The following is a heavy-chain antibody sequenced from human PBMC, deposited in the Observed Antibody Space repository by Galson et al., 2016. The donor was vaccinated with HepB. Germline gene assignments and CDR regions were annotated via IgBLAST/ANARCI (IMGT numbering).Heavy chain of an antibody. V-gene: IGHV3-13*01. J-gene: IGHJ6*02. Sequence: SLRLSCAASGFTFSSYDMHWVRQATGKGLEWVSGIDTAGGTSYLGSVKGRFTISRENAKNSLYLQMNSLRVGDMAVYYCVREILLVVGYYGMDVWGQGTTVTVSS. CDR3: VREILLVVGYYGMDV. D-gene: IGHD5-18*01. CDR2: IDTAGGT. CDR1: GFTFSSYD.